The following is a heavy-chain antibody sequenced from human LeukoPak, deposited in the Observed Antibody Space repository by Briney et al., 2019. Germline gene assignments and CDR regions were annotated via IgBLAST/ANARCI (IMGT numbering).Heavy chain of an antibody. V-gene: IGHV1-18*01. CDR1: GYTFTSYG. D-gene: IGHD2-2*02. J-gene: IGHJ5*02. Sequence: ASVEVSCKASGYTFTSYGISWVRQAPGQGLEWMGWISAYNGNTNYAQKLQGRVTMTTDTSTSTAYMELRSLRSDDTAVYYCARVEGDIVVVPAAISSWGQGTLVTVSS. CDR3: ARVEGDIVVVPAAISS. CDR2: ISAYNGNT.